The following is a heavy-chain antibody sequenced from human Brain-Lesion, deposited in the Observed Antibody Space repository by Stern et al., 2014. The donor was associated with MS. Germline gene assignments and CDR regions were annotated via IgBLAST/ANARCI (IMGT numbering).Heavy chain of an antibody. CDR2: IYYSGAT. D-gene: IGHD3/OR15-3a*01. CDR1: GGSVSSNRYY. CDR3: GRAGLDDTFDV. V-gene: IGHV4-39*01. J-gene: IGHJ3*01. Sequence: VQLEESGPGLVKPSETLSLTCSISGGSVSSNRYYWGWIRQPPGKGLEWIGIIYYSGATFYNPPLKSRFSISMDTSKNQFPLSLSSGTAADTAVYYCGRAGLDDTFDVWGQGTMVTVSS.